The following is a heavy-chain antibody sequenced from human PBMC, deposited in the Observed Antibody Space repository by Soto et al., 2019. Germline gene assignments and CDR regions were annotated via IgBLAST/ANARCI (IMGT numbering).Heavy chain of an antibody. V-gene: IGHV1-69*08. J-gene: IGHJ5*02. CDR1: GGTFSSYS. D-gene: IGHD2-21*02. CDR2: IIPIFGIA. CDR3: TRDRYCPTANCFSYHWFDP. Sequence: QVQLVQSGAEVKKPGSSVKVSCKTSGGTFSSYSISWVRQAPGQGLEWMGRIIPIFGIANYAQEFQGRVTIIADKSTSTAYIELSSLRSEDTAVYYCTRDRYCPTANCFSYHWFDPWGQGTLVTVSS.